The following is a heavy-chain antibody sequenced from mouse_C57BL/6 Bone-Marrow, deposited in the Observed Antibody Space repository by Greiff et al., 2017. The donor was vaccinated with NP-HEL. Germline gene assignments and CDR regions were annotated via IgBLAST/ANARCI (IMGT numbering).Heavy chain of an antibody. Sequence: VQLQQSGAELVKPGASVKISCKASGYAFSSYWMNWVKQRPGKGLEWIGQIYPGGGDTNYNGKFKGKATLTADKSSSTAYMQLSSLTSDDSAVYFCASLYYCSPWFSYWGQGTLVTVSA. V-gene: IGHV1-80*01. J-gene: IGHJ3*01. D-gene: IGHD1-1*01. CDR3: ASLYYCSPWFSY. CDR1: GYAFSSYW. CDR2: IYPGGGDT.